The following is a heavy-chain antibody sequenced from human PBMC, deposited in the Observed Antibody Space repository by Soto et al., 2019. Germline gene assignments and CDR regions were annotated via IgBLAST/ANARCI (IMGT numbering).Heavy chain of an antibody. CDR3: VRIVVVITYYYYYGMDV. J-gene: IGHJ6*02. CDR2: IYYSGST. V-gene: IGHV4-39*01. Sequence: QLQLQESGPGLVKPSETLSLTCTVSGGSISSSSYYWGWIRQPPGKGLEWIGSIYYSGSTYYNPSLKSRVPISVDTSTNQFSLKLSSVTAADTAVYYCVRIVVVITYYYYYGMDVWGQGTTVTVSS. D-gene: IGHD3-22*01. CDR1: GGSISSSSYY.